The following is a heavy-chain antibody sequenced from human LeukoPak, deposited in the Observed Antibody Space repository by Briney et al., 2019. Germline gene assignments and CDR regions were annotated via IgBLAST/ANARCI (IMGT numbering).Heavy chain of an antibody. D-gene: IGHD4-23*01. V-gene: IGHV3-23*01. Sequence: GGSLRLSCAASGFTFSSYAMSWVRQAPGKGLEWVSAISGSGGSTYYADSVKGRFTISRDNSKNTLYLQMNSLRAEDTAVYYCAKGNGGKINYYYGMDVWGQGTTVTVSS. CDR2: ISGSGGST. J-gene: IGHJ6*02. CDR3: AKGNGGKINYYYGMDV. CDR1: GFTFSSYA.